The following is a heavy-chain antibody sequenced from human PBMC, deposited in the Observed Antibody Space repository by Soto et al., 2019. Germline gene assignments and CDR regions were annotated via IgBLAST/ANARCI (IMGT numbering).Heavy chain of an antibody. V-gene: IGHV3-30*04. J-gene: IGHJ4*02. CDR3: ARDQCFGGGRSCYYFDF. CDR1: GFTFTTYA. D-gene: IGHD2-15*01. CDR2: ISNDGRGK. Sequence: QVQLVESGGGVVQPGRSLRLSCAASGFTFTTYAIHWVRQAPGKGLEWVAVISNDGRGKYYADSVKGRFTISRDNSKNPLYLQTNSLRSEDTAVYYCARDQCFGGGRSCYYFDFWGQGTLVTVSS.